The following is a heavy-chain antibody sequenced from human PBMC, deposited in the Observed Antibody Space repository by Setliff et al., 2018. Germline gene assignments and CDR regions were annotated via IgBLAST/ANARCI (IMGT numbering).Heavy chain of an antibody. CDR1: GVSFSDYY. J-gene: IGHJ4*02. CDR2: INHSGSA. V-gene: IGHV4-34*01. CDR3: RLAHCNTTSCEEALDF. Sequence: SETLSLTCTVYGVSFSDYYWGWVRQPPGKGLDWIGEINHSGSANYNPSLKSRVTMSVDTSKNQLSLNLNSVTAADTAVYYFRLAHCNTTSCEEALDFWSQGTLVTVSS. D-gene: IGHD2-2*01.